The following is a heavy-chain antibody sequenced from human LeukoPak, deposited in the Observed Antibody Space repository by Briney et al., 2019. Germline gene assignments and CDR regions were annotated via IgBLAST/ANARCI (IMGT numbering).Heavy chain of an antibody. CDR1: GYTFTSYY. J-gene: IGHJ4*02. CDR2: INPNSGGT. D-gene: IGHD3-22*01. CDR3: ARVAYYYDSSGYYDGYFDY. V-gene: IGHV1-2*02. Sequence: ASVKVSCKASGYTFTSYYMHWVRQAPGQGLEWMGWINPNSGGTNYAQKFQGRVTMTRDTSISTAYMELSRLRSDDTAVYYCARVAYYYDSSGYYDGYFDYWGQGTLVTVSS.